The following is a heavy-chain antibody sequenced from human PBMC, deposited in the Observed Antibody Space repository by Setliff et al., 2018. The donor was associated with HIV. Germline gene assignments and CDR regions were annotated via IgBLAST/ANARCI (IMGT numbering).Heavy chain of an antibody. V-gene: IGHV4-39*01. CDR2: IYYTGST. J-gene: IGHJ3*02. CDR3: ASRYHYYDSSGYYRQGAFDI. CDR1: GASISSSSHH. Sequence: SETLSLTCTVSGASISSSSHHWAWIRQPPGKGLEYIGNIYYTGSTHHNPSLESRVATSVDTSKNQFSLKLSSVTAADTAVYYCASRYHYYDSSGYYRQGAFDIWGQGTMVTVSS. D-gene: IGHD3-22*01.